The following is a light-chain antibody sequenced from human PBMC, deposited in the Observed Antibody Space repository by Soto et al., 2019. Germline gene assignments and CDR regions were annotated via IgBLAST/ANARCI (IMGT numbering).Light chain of an antibody. V-gene: IGKV4-1*01. CDR2: WAS. Sequence: DFVMTQSPDSLAVSLGERATINCKSSQSLLYSPIQKNYLAWYRQKPGQPPELLISWASTRESGVPDRISGSESRTDFPLTISRRQAEDVAVYYCQQYFSTLFTFGPGTKVEIK. CDR1: QSLLYSPIQKNY. J-gene: IGKJ3*01. CDR3: QQYFSTLFT.